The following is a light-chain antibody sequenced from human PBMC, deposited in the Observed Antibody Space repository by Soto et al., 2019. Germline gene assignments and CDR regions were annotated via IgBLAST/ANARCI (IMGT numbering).Light chain of an antibody. CDR2: EDS. CDR3: CSFTRSDTFI. Sequence: QSALTQPASVSASPGQSITISCTGTTSDVGTYNLVSWYQHHPGKAPKLIIYEDSQRPSGVSGRFSGSKSGNTASLTISGLQADDEADYYCCSFTRSDTFIFGGGTKVTVL. CDR1: TSDVGTYNL. J-gene: IGLJ2*01. V-gene: IGLV2-23*02.